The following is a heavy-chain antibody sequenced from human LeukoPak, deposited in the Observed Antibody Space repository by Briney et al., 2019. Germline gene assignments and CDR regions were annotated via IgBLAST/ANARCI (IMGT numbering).Heavy chain of an antibody. Sequence: PSETLSLTCTVSGGSISSYYWSSIRQPPGKGLEWIGYIYYSGSTNYNPSLKSRVTISVDTSKKQFSLKLNSVTAADTAVYYCARGVVVPTAGGLGWFDPWGQGTLVTVSS. V-gene: IGHV4-59*01. D-gene: IGHD2-2*01. CDR2: IYYSGST. J-gene: IGHJ5*02. CDR1: GGSISSYY. CDR3: ARGVVVPTAGGLGWFDP.